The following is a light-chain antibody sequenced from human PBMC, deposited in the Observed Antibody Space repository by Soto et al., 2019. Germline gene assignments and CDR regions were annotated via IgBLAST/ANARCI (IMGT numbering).Light chain of an antibody. Sequence: DIQMTQSPSTLSASVGDRVTITCRASQSISSWLAWCQQKPGKAPNLLIYKASTLESGVPSRFSGSGSGTEFTLTISSLQPDDFATYYCQQYKSYPLTFGGGTKVDIK. CDR1: QSISSW. V-gene: IGKV1-5*03. J-gene: IGKJ4*01. CDR2: KAS. CDR3: QQYKSYPLT.